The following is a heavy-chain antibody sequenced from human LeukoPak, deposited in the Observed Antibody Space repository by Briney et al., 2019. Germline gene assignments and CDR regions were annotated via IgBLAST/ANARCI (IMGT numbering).Heavy chain of an antibody. Sequence: ASVKVSCKASGYTFTSYYIHWMRQDPGQGLEWVGWINPNSGGSHYARRFQGRVTVTSDTSINTAYMELTSLTTDDTAVYYCARGPRYGESGYDLGPYWGQGTLVIVSS. V-gene: IGHV1-2*02. D-gene: IGHD5-12*01. CDR2: INPNSGGS. CDR1: GYTFTSYY. J-gene: IGHJ4*02. CDR3: ARGPRYGESGYDLGPY.